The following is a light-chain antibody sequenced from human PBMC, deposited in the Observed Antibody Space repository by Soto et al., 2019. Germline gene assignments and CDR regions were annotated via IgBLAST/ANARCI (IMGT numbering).Light chain of an antibody. CDR2: GNS. Sequence: QSALTQPPSVSGAPGQRVTISCTGSSSNIGAGYDVHWYQQLPGTAPKLLIYGNSNRPSGVPDRFSGSKSGTSASLAITGLQAEDEVDYYCQSYDSSLSAVVFGGGTMLTVL. V-gene: IGLV1-40*01. J-gene: IGLJ2*01. CDR1: SSNIGAGYD. CDR3: QSYDSSLSAVV.